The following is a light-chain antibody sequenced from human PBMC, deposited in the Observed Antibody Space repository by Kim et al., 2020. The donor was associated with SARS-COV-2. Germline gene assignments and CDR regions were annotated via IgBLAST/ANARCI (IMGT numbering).Light chain of an antibody. CDR3: NSRDSSGTRV. J-gene: IGLJ3*02. Sequence: SSELTQDPAVSVALVQTVRITCQGDSLRSYYASWYQQKPGQAPVLVIYGKNNRPSGIPDRFSGSSSGNTASLTITGAQAEDEADYYCNSRDSSGTRVFGGGTQLTVL. CDR1: SLRSYY. CDR2: GKN. V-gene: IGLV3-19*01.